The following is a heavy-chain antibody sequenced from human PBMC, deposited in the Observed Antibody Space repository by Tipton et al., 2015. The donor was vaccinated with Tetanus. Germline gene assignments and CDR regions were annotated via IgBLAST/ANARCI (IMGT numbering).Heavy chain of an antibody. V-gene: IGHV4-39*02. CDR2: VSYSGRT. CDR1: GGSLKSSDYY. Sequence: TLSLTCIVSGGSLKSSDYYGALVRQSPLKGLEWIGSVSYSGRTYYNPSLKSRVTMSVDTSKKDSSVSLTSVTAADTAVYYCARLREIVSRSGWAFDYWGQGILVTVSS. D-gene: IGHD3-10*01. J-gene: IGHJ4*02. CDR3: ARLREIVSRSGWAFDY.